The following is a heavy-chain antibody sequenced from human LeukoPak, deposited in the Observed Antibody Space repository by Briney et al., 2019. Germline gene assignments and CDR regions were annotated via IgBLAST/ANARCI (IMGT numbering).Heavy chain of an antibody. V-gene: IGHV3-74*01. CDR3: ARGRPHGNDY. CDR1: GFTFSSYW. D-gene: IGHD4-23*01. Sequence: GGSLRLSCAASGFTFSSYWMDWVRQAPGKGLVWVSRIASDGSSTTYADSVKGRFSISRDNAKNTLYLQMNSLRVEDTAVYYCARGRPHGNDYWGQGTLVTVSS. J-gene: IGHJ4*02. CDR2: IASDGSST.